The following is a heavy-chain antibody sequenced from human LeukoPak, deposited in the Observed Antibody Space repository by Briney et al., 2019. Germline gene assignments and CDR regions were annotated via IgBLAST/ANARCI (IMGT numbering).Heavy chain of an antibody. D-gene: IGHD3-22*01. Sequence: ASVKVSCKASGGTFSSYAISWVRQAPGQGLEWMGWINPRTGGTDYAQKFQGRVTMTRDTSISTAYMELSSLRSDDTAVYYCARDSPDYYDTGEYFDYWGQGTLVTVSS. V-gene: IGHV1-2*02. J-gene: IGHJ4*02. CDR1: GGTFSSYA. CDR3: ARDSPDYYDTGEYFDY. CDR2: INPRTGGT.